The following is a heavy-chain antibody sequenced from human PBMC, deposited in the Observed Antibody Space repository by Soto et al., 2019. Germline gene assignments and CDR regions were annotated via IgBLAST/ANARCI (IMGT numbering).Heavy chain of an antibody. CDR3: ATGSSTIVFGVAHYYYYGMDV. CDR2: FDPEDGET. J-gene: IGHJ6*02. CDR1: GYTLTELS. D-gene: IGHD3-3*01. V-gene: IGHV1-24*01. Sequence: GASVKVSCKVSGYTLTELSMHWVRQAPGKGLEWMGGFDPEDGETIYAQKFQGRVTMTEDTSTDTAYMELSSLRSEDTAVYYCATGSSTIVFGVAHYYYYGMDVWGQGTTVTVS.